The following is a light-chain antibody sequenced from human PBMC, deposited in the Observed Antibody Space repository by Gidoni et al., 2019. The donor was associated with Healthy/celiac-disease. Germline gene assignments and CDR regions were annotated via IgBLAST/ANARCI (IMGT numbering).Light chain of an antibody. CDR1: SSDVGSYNL. CDR2: EGS. Sequence: SALTQPASVSGSPGQSITISCTGTSSDVGSYNLVSWYQQHPGKAPKLMIYEGSQRPSGVSNRFSGSKSVNTASLTISGLQAEDEADYYCCSYAGSSTSVVFGGGTKLTVL. CDR3: CSYAGSSTSVV. V-gene: IGLV2-23*01. J-gene: IGLJ2*01.